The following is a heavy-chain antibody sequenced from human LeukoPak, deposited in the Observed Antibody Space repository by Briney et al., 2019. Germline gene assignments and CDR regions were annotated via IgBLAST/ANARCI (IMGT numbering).Heavy chain of an antibody. Sequence: GGSLRLSCAASGFIFSSYGMHWVRRAPGKGLEWVAFIRYDGTNKYYADSVKGRFTISRDNSKNTLYLQMNSLRAEDTAVYYCAKEIYGDSTGGRFQQWGQGTLVTVSS. CDR1: GFIFSSYG. CDR3: AKEIYGDSTGGRFQQ. D-gene: IGHD4-17*01. V-gene: IGHV3-30*02. J-gene: IGHJ1*01. CDR2: IRYDGTNK.